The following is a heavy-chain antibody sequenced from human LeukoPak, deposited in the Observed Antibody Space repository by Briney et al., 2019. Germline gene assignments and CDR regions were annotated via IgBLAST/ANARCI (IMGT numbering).Heavy chain of an antibody. V-gene: IGHV1-18*01. CDR3: ARQKAGFLEGHTIDY. Sequence: ASVKVSCKASGYAFSTYGLTWVRQAPGQGLEWMGWISGYNGNTNYAQKFQGRVTMTTDTSTSTAYMELRSLISDDTAVYYCARQKAGFLEGHTIDYWGQGTLVTVSS. CDR1: GYAFSTYG. J-gene: IGHJ4*02. D-gene: IGHD3-3*01. CDR2: ISGYNGNT.